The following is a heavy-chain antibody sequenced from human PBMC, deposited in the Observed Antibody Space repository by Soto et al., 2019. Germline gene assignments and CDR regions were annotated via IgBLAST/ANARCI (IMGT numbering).Heavy chain of an antibody. D-gene: IGHD1-26*01. CDR2: IYSGGST. CDR3: ARDPGDRNGMIV. CDR1: GFTVSSDY. V-gene: IGHV3-66*01. J-gene: IGHJ6*02. Sequence: EVQVVESGGGLVQPGGSLRLSCAASGFTVSSDYMNWVRQAPGKGLEWVSVIYSGGSTYYADSVKGRFTISRDNSKKTLYLQMNSLRAEDTAVYYCARDPGDRNGMIVWGQGTTVTVSS.